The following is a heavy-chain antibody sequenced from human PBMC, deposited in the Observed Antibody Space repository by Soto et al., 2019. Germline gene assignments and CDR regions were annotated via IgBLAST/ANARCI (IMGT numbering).Heavy chain of an antibody. J-gene: IGHJ6*03. CDR1: GGSISSGGYS. Sequence: PSETLSLTCAVSGGSISSGGYSWSWIRQPPGKGLEWIGYIYHSGSTYYNPSLKSRVTISVDTSKNQFSLKLSSVTAADTAVYYCARHTTDYGDYSPLGYYYYYMNVWGKGTTVTVSS. V-gene: IGHV4-30-2*03. CDR2: IYHSGST. D-gene: IGHD4-17*01. CDR3: ARHTTDYGDYSPLGYYYYYMNV.